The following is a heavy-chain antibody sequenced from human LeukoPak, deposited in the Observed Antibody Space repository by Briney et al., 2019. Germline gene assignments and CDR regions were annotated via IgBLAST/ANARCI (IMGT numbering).Heavy chain of an antibody. Sequence: SETLSLTCTVSGGSISSYYWSWIRQPPGKGLEWIGYIYYSGSTNYNPSLKSRVTISVDTSKNQFSLMLSSVTAADTAVYYCARGYCSGGSCYSWYYYYGMDVWGQGTTVTVSS. D-gene: IGHD2-15*01. CDR1: GGSISSYY. V-gene: IGHV4-59*01. J-gene: IGHJ6*02. CDR2: IYYSGST. CDR3: ARGYCSGGSCYSWYYYYGMDV.